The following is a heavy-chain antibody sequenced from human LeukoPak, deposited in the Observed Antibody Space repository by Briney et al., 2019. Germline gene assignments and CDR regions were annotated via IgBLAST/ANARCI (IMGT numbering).Heavy chain of an antibody. Sequence: GGSLRLSCAASGFTFSNYAMHWVRQAPGKGLEWMAIISYDGSNKDSADSVKGRFTISRDNSKNTLYLQVNGLRTEDTAVYYCARRMGATPVGNAFDIWGQGTMVTVSS. J-gene: IGHJ3*02. CDR3: ARRMGATPVGNAFDI. CDR2: ISYDGSNK. D-gene: IGHD1-26*01. V-gene: IGHV3-30-3*01. CDR1: GFTFSNYA.